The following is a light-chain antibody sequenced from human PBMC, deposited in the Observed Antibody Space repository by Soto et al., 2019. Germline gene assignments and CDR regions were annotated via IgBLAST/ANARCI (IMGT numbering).Light chain of an antibody. CDR3: QQSYKTPHT. J-gene: IGKJ2*01. V-gene: IGKV3-20*01. Sequence: EIVLTQSPGTLSLSPGERATLSCRASQSVRSSYLAWYQQKPGQAPRLLIYGASSRATGIPDRFSGSGSGTDFTLTISRLEPEDFGTYYCQQSYKTPHTFGQGTKLETK. CDR1: QSVRSSY. CDR2: GAS.